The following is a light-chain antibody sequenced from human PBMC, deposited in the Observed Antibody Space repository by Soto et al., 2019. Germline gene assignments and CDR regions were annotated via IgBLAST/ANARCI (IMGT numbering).Light chain of an antibody. V-gene: IGLV2-14*02. CDR3: SSYTTSTTYI. J-gene: IGLJ7*01. CDR2: EVT. Sequence: QSALTQPASVSGSPGQSITISCSGTSSDVGSHNLVSWYQQHPGKAPKLLIYEVTDRPSGVSNRFSGSKSGNTASLTISGLQAEDEAEYFCSSYTTSTTYIFGSGTQLTVL. CDR1: SSDVGSHNL.